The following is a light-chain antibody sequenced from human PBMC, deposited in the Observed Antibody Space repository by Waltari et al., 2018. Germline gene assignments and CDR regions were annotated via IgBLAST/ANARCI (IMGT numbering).Light chain of an antibody. CDR1: QSISDW. CDR2: KAS. CDR3: QQYYSYPLT. V-gene: IGKV1-5*03. J-gene: IGKJ4*01. Sequence: DIQMTQSPSTLSASVGDRVTITCRASQSISDWVAWYQRKPGKAPNLLIYKASSLDSGVPSRFSGSGSGTEFTLTISSLQPDDFATYYCQQYYSYPLTFGGGTKVEIK.